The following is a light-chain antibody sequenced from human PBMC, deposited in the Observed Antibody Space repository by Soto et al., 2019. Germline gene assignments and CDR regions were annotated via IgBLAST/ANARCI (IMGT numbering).Light chain of an antibody. V-gene: IGKV3-11*01. CDR1: QSISSY. CDR2: DAS. CDR3: QQRSSWPLT. J-gene: IGKJ4*01. Sequence: EIVLTQSPATLSLSPGERATLSCRASQSISSYLAWYQQKRGQAPRLLIYDASNRATGIPARFSGSGSCTDFTLTIISLETEDFSVYYCQQRSSWPLTFGGGTKVDIK.